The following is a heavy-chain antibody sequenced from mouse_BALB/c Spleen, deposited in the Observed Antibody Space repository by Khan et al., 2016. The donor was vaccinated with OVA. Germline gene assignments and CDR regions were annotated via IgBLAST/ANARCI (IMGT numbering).Heavy chain of an antibody. CDR2: INPRSGYT. V-gene: IGHV1-4*01. CDR3: ARRTTGYAMDY. D-gene: IGHD2-14*01. Sequence: QVRLQQSGAELARPGASVKMSCEASGYTFTSNTMHWVKQRPGQGLEWIGYINPRSGYTNYNQKFKDKATLTADKSSSTAYMQLSSLTSEDSAVYYCARRTTGYAMDYWGQGTSVIVSS. J-gene: IGHJ4*01. CDR1: GYTFTSNT.